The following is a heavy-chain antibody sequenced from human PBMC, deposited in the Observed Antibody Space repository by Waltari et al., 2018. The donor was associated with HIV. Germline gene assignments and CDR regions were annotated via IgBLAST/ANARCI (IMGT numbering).Heavy chain of an antibody. V-gene: IGHV4-39*01. D-gene: IGHD3-9*01. Sequence: QLQLQESGPGLVKPSETLSLTCTGSGGSISTSDYYWGCIRQPPGKGLEWIGSIYYSGSTYYNPSLKSRVTISVDTSKNQFSLKLSSVTAADTAVYYCARHRRNDIGDYWGQGTLVTVSS. CDR2: IYYSGST. CDR1: GGSISTSDYY. J-gene: IGHJ4*02. CDR3: ARHRRNDIGDY.